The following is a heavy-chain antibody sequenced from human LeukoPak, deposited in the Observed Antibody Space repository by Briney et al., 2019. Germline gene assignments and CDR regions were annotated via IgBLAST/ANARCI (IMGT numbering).Heavy chain of an antibody. Sequence: SETLSLTCTVSGGSISSGGYYWSWIRQHPGKGLEWIGHIYYSGSTYYNPSLKSQFTISVDTSKNPFSLKLSSVTARDSAVEYCARYRGSSGNWFDPWGQGTLVTVSS. V-gene: IGHV4-31*01. CDR1: GGSISSGGYY. D-gene: IGHD6-19*01. CDR3: ARYRGSSGNWFDP. J-gene: IGHJ5*02. CDR2: IYYSGST.